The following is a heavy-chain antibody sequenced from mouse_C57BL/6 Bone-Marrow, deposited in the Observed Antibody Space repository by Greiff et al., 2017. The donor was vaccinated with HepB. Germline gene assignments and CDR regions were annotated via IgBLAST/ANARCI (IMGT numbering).Heavy chain of an antibody. J-gene: IGHJ2*01. D-gene: IGHD2-12*01. CDR1: GYTFTDYY. CDR3: ARGDYSNDEDY. CDR2: IYPGSGNT. V-gene: IGHV1-76*01. Sequence: VQLQQSGAELVRPGASVKLSCKASGYTFTDYYINWVKQRPGQGLGWIARIYPGSGNTYYNEKFKGKATLTAEKSSSTAYMQLSSLTSEDSAVYVCARGDYSNDEDYWGQGTTLTVSS.